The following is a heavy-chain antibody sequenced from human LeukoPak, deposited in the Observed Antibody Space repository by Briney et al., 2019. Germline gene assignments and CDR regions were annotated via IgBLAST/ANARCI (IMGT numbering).Heavy chain of an antibody. Sequence: ASVRVSCKASGYTFTSYYMHWVRQDPGQGLEWVGIINPSDSITTYAQKFQGRVTMTRDTSTSTVYMELSSLRSEDSAVYYCARGYPLDWNYFDYWGQGTLVTVSS. V-gene: IGHV1-46*01. J-gene: IGHJ4*02. CDR3: ARGYPLDWNYFDY. CDR1: GYTFTSYY. CDR2: INPSDSIT. D-gene: IGHD3/OR15-3a*01.